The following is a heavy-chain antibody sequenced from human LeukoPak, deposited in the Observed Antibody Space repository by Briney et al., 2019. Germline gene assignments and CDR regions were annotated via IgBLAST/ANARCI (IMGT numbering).Heavy chain of an antibody. CDR3: ARDRDEGWELSLRSAHDAFDI. Sequence: AGGSLRLSCAASGFTFSSYSMNWVRQAPGKGLEWVSSISSSSSYIYYADSVKGRFTISRDNAKNSLYLQMNSLRAEDTAVYYCARDRDEGWELSLRSAHDAFDIWGQGTMVTVSS. CDR2: ISSSSSYI. J-gene: IGHJ3*02. CDR1: GFTFSSYS. D-gene: IGHD1-26*01. V-gene: IGHV3-21*01.